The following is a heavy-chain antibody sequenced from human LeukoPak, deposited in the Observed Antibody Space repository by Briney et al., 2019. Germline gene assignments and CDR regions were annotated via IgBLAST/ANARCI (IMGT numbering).Heavy chain of an antibody. D-gene: IGHD1-1*01. CDR2: IYSGGST. J-gene: IGHJ4*02. CDR3: ARGTGSLDY. V-gene: IGHV3-53*01. CDR1: GCTVSSNY. Sequence: GGSLRLSCAASGCTVSSNYMSWVRQAPGKGLEWVSVIYSGGSTYYADSVKGRFTISRDNSKNTLYLQMNSLRAEDTAVYYCARGTGSLDYWGQGTLVTVSS.